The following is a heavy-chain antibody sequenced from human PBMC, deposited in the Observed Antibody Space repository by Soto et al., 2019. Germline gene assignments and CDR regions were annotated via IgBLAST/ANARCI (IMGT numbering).Heavy chain of an antibody. CDR2: MNPNSGNT. Sequence: QVQLVQSGAEVKKPGASVKVSCKASGYTFTSYDINWVRQATGQGLEWMGWMNPNSGNTGYAQKCQGRVTMTRNTSIRTAYMELSSLRSEDTAVYYCARVGGSYHYNWFDPWGQGTLVTVSS. V-gene: IGHV1-8*01. CDR1: GYTFTSYD. CDR3: ARVGGSYHYNWFDP. D-gene: IGHD1-26*01. J-gene: IGHJ5*02.